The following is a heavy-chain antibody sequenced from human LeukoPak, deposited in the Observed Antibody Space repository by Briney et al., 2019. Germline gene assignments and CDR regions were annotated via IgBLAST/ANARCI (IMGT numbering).Heavy chain of an antibody. V-gene: IGHV4-34*01. Sequence: SETLSLTCAVYGGSFSGYYWSWIRQPPGKGLEWIGEINHSGSTNYNPSLKSRVTISVDTSKNQLSLKLGSVTAADTAVYYCGRAMVRGVISNFDYRGQATLVTVSS. CDR2: INHSGST. CDR3: GRAMVRGVISNFDY. J-gene: IGHJ4*02. D-gene: IGHD3-10*01. CDR1: GGSFSGYY.